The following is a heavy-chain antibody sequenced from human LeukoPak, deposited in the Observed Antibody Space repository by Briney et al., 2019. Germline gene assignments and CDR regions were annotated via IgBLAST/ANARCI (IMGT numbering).Heavy chain of an antibody. Sequence: AGSLRLSCAASAFTFSSQSMRCDSHLPGKGMEWVSAISGSGGSTYYADSVKGRFTISRDNSKNTLYLQMNSLRAEDTAVYYCAKGDYGDYGDIFDPWGQGTLVTVSS. D-gene: IGHD4-17*01. J-gene: IGHJ5*02. V-gene: IGHV3-23*01. CDR1: AFTFSSQS. CDR2: ISGSGGST. CDR3: AKGDYGDYGDIFDP.